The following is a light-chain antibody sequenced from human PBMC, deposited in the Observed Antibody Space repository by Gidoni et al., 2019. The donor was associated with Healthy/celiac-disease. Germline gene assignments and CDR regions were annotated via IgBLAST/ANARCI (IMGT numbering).Light chain of an antibody. V-gene: IGKV3-11*01. CDR2: DAS. J-gene: IGKJ1*01. Sequence: EIVLTQSPATLSLSPGERATLSCRASQSVSSYLAWYQQTPGQAPRLLIYDASNRATGIPARFSGSGSGTDFTLTISSLEPEDFAVYYCQQRSNWPPTWTFGQXTKVEIK. CDR3: QQRSNWPPTWT. CDR1: QSVSSY.